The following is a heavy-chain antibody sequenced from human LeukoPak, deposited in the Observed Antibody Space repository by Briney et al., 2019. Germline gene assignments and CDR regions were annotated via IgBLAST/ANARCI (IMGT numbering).Heavy chain of an antibody. D-gene: IGHD4-17*01. CDR1: GFTFSDYY. CDR2: ISSSGSTI. CDR3: ARAWSSRDYGGNFDY. J-gene: IGHJ4*02. Sequence: GGSLTLSCAASGFTFSDYYMSWIRQAPGKGLEWVSYISSSGSTIYYADSVKGRFTISRDNAKNSLHLQMNSLRAEDTAVYYCARAWSSRDYGGNFDYWGQGTLVTVSS. V-gene: IGHV3-11*04.